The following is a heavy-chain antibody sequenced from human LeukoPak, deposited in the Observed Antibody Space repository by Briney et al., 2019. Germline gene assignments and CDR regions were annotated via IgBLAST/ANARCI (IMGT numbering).Heavy chain of an antibody. CDR2: IYHSGSV. V-gene: IGHV4-39*07. J-gene: IGHJ4*02. D-gene: IGHD4-17*01. Sequence: SETLSLTCTVSGGSISSSSYYWGWIRQPPGKGPEWIGSIYHSGSVYFNPSLKSRVTISVDTSNNQFSLKLSSVTAADTAVYYCASTITVTTDYWGQGTLVTVSS. CDR1: GGSISSSSYY. CDR3: ASTITVTTDY.